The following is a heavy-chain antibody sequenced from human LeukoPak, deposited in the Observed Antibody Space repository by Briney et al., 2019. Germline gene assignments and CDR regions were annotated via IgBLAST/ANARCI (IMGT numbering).Heavy chain of an antibody. CDR3: ARHRPYIVVVPAAVDY. J-gene: IGHJ4*02. CDR2: IYYSGST. D-gene: IGHD2-2*01. Sequence: SETLSLTCAVYGGSFSGYYWSWIRQPPGKGLEWIGYIYYSGSTNYNPSLKSRVTISVDTSKNQFSLKLSSVTAADTAVYYCARHRPYIVVVPAAVDYWGQGTLVTVSS. CDR1: GGSFSGYY. V-gene: IGHV4-59*08.